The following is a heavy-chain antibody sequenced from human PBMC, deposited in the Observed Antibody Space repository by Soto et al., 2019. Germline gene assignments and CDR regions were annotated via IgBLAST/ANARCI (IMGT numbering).Heavy chain of an antibody. V-gene: IGHV3-11*01. CDR1: GFTFSDYY. D-gene: IGHD2-2*01. J-gene: IGHJ6*03. Sequence: PGGSLRLSCAASGFTFSDYYMRWIRQAPGKGLERDSYISSSCSTIYYADSVKGRFTISRDNAKKSLYLQMNSLRAEDTAVYYCVGYCSSTSCYWTLGYYYYYMDVWGKGTTVTVSS. CDR3: VGYCSSTSCYWTLGYYYYYMDV. CDR2: ISSSCSTI.